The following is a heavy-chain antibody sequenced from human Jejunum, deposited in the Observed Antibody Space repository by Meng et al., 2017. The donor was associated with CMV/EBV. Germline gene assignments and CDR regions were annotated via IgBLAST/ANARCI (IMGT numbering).Heavy chain of an antibody. J-gene: IGHJ4*02. V-gene: IGHV3-11*01. D-gene: IGHD6-19*01. CDR3: ARDPYSIAVAGKGEFDS. CDR1: FSDYY. Sequence: FSDYYMNWIRQAPGKGLEWVSYMGGSGSSIDYADSVKGRFTISRDNAKNSLYLQMNSLRVEDTAVYYCARDPYSIAVAGKGEFDSWGQGTLVTVSS. CDR2: MGGSGSSI.